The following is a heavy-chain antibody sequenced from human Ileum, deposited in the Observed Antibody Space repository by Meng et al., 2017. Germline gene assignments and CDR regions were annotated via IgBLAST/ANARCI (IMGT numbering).Heavy chain of an antibody. J-gene: IGHJ4*02. CDR1: GDSIRNGNW. Sequence: QVEVQEAGPGLVKPSETLSRSCAVSGDSIRNGNWWSWVRQPPGKGLEWIGEIYESGTTNYNPSLKSRVTISVDKSKNEFSLKLSSVTAADTALYYCARVSYNKGSPKFDSWGQGTLVTVSS. CDR3: ARVSYNKGSPKFDS. V-gene: IGHV4-4*02. CDR2: IYESGTT. D-gene: IGHD1-14*01.